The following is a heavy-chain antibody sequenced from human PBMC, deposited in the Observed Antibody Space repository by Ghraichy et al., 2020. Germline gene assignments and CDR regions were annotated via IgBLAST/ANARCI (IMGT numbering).Heavy chain of an antibody. CDR1: GYTFTGYY. CDR3: AREWGDAFDV. CDR2: ISPDSGGS. Sequence: ASAKVSCKTSGYTFTGYYIHWVRQAPGQGLEWMGWISPDSGGSKYAQNFQGRLNMTRDTSITTAFMELSGLRSDDTAMYYCAREWGDAFDVWGQGTVVTVSS. J-gene: IGHJ3*01. D-gene: IGHD1-26*01. V-gene: IGHV1-2*02.